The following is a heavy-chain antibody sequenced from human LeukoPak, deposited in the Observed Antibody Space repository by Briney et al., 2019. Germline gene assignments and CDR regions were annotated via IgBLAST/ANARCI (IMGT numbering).Heavy chain of an antibody. Sequence: ASVKVSCKASGYTFTRYYMHWVRQAPGQGLEWMGIINASGGSTSYAQKFQGRVTMTRDTSTSTVYMELSSLRSEDTAVYYCARGREVLWFGELSIVYYYMDVWGKGTTVTISS. CDR1: GYTFTRYY. CDR3: ARGREVLWFGELSIVYYYMDV. J-gene: IGHJ6*03. CDR2: INASGGST. D-gene: IGHD3-10*01. V-gene: IGHV1-46*01.